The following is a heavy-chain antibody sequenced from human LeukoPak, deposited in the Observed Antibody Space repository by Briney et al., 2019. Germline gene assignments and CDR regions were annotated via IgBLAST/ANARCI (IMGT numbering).Heavy chain of an antibody. CDR3: AKGYYYDSSGSQYYFDY. J-gene: IGHJ4*02. D-gene: IGHD3-22*01. CDR1: GFIFSDYY. V-gene: IGHV3-11*06. CDR2: ISSSSIYT. Sequence: GGSLRLSCAASGFIFSDYYMSWIRQAPGKGLEWLSYISSSSIYTSYADSVKGRFTISRDNSKNTLYLHMNSLRAEDTAVYYCAKGYYYDSSGSQYYFDYWGQGTLVTVSS.